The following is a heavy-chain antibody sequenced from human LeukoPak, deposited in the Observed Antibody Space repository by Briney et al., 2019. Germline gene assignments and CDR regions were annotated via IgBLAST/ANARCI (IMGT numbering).Heavy chain of an antibody. CDR1: GFTFSSYS. CDR2: ISSSSSYI. J-gene: IGHJ4*02. CDR3: ASWGEGALDN. V-gene: IGHV3-21*01. Sequence: GGSLRLSCAASGFTFSSYSMNWVRQAPGKGLEWVSSISSSSSYIYYADSVKGRFTISRDNAKNSLYLQMNSLRVEDTGVYYCASWGEGALDNWGQGTLVTVSS. D-gene: IGHD1-26*01.